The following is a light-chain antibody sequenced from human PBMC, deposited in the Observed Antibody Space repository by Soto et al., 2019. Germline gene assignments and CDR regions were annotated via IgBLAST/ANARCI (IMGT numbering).Light chain of an antibody. J-gene: IGKJ2*01. Sequence: DIQMTQSPSTLSASVGDRVTITCRASQRVSAWLAWYQQKPGKAPKLLIYGTSKLESGVPSRFSGSGSGTEFTLTISSLRPDDFATYYCQQSGTFGQGTKLEI. CDR3: QQSGT. CDR1: QRVSAW. V-gene: IGKV1-5*01. CDR2: GTS.